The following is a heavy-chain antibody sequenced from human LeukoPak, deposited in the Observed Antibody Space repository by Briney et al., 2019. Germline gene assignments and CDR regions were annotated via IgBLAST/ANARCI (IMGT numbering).Heavy chain of an antibody. V-gene: IGHV3-66*01. Sequence: GGSLRLSCAASGFTVSSNYMSWVPQAPGKGLEWVSVIYSGGSTYYADSVKGRFTISRDNSKNTLYLQMNSLRAEDTAVYYCARSIKDAFDIWGQGTMVTVSS. J-gene: IGHJ3*02. CDR3: ARSIKDAFDI. CDR2: IYSGGST. CDR1: GFTVSSNY. D-gene: IGHD2/OR15-2a*01.